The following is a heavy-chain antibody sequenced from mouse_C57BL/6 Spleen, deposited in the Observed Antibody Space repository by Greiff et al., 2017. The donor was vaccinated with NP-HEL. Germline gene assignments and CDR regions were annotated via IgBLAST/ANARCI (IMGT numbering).Heavy chain of an antibody. Sequence: VQLQQSGAELVRPGTSVKVSCKASGYAFTNYLIEWVKQRPGQGLEWIGVINPGSGGTNYNEKFKGKATLTADKSSSTAYMQLSSLTTEDSAIYYCARGYDGAYWGQGTLVTVSA. CDR2: INPGSGGT. V-gene: IGHV1-54*01. J-gene: IGHJ3*01. CDR1: GYAFTNYL. D-gene: IGHD2-14*01. CDR3: ARGYDGAY.